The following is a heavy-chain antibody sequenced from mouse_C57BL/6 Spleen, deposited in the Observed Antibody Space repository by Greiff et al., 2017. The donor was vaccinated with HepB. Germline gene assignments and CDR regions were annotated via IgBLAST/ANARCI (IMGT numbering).Heavy chain of an antibody. V-gene: IGHV1-15*01. CDR3: TRVNYDPRLYAMDY. CDR1: GYTFTDYE. D-gene: IGHD2-4*01. CDR2: IDPETGGT. Sequence: VQRVESGAELVRPGASVTLSCKASGYTFTDYEMHWVKQTPVHGLEWIGAIDPETGGTAYNQKFKGKAILTADKSSSTAYMELRSLTSEDSAVYYCTRVNYDPRLYAMDYWGQGTSVTVSS. J-gene: IGHJ4*01.